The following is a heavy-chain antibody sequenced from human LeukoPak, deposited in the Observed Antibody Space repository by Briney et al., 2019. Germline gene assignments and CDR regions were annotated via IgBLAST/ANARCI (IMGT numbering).Heavy chain of an antibody. Sequence: ASVKVSCKASGYTFTSYDINWVRQATGQGLEWMGWMNTNSGNTGYAQKFQGRVTMTRNTSISTAYMELSSLRSEDTAVYYCARLDYSNVLQDDYWGQGTLVTVSS. D-gene: IGHD4-11*01. CDR3: ARLDYSNVLQDDY. V-gene: IGHV1-8*01. J-gene: IGHJ4*02. CDR1: GYTFTSYD. CDR2: MNTNSGNT.